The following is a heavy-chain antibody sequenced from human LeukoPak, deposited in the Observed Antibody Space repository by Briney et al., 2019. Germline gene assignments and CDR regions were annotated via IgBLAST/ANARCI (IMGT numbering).Heavy chain of an antibody. V-gene: IGHV1-69*05. J-gene: IGHJ1*01. CDR3: ASFTTYYYDSSGYKAEYFQH. CDR2: IIPIFGTA. CDR1: GGTFISYA. D-gene: IGHD3-22*01. Sequence: SVKVSCKASGGTFISYAISWVRQAPGQGLEWMGGIIPIFGTANYAQKFQGRVTITTDESTSTAYMELSSLRSEDTAVYYCASFTTYYYDSSGYKAEYFQHWGQGTLVTVSS.